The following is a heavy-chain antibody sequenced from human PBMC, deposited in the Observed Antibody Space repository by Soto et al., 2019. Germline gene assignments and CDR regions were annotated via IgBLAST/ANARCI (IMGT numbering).Heavy chain of an antibody. Sequence: QVTLKESGPVLVKPTETLTLTCTVSGFSLSNARMGVSWIRQPPGKALEWLAHISSNDEKSYSTSLKSRLTISKDTSKSQVVLIMTNMDPVDTATYXXXXXMRXQXXXXXXXXXXGXXXWGQGTTVTVSS. CDR3: XXXMRXQXXXXXXXXXXGXXX. CDR2: ISSNDEK. J-gene: IGHJ6*02. V-gene: IGHV2-26*01. CDR1: GFSLSNARMG.